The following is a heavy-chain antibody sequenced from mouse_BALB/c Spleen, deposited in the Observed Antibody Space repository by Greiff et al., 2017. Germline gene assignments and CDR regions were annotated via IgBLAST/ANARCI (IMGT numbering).Heavy chain of an antibody. D-gene: IGHD2-2*01. CDR3: ARDGYDVDYAMDY. CDR1: GYSITSGYY. CDR2: ISYDGSN. J-gene: IGHJ4*01. Sequence: EVQLQESGPGLVKPSQSLSLTCSVTGYSITSGYYWYWIRQFPGNKLEWMGYISYDGSNNYNPSLKNRISITRDTSKNQFFRKLNSVTTEDTATYYCARDGYDVDYAMDYWGQGTTVTVSS. V-gene: IGHV3-6*02.